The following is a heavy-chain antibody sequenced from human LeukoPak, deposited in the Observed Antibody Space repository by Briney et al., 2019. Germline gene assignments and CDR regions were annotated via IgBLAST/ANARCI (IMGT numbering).Heavy chain of an antibody. CDR3: ARRVGTQYYFDY. V-gene: IGHV5-51*01. CDR1: GYTFDNYW. Sequence: ESLKISCKGSGYTFDNYWIAWVRQTPGQGLEWMGIINAGDSDTRYSPSFQGQVLISVEKSINTAYLHWGSLKASDTAMYYCARRVGTQYYFDYWGQGTLVTVSS. D-gene: IGHD7-27*01. CDR2: INAGDSDT. J-gene: IGHJ4*02.